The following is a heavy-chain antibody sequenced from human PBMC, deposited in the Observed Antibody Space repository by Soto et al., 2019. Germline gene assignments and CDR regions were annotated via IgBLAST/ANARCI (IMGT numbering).Heavy chain of an antibody. J-gene: IGHJ4*02. Sequence: QVQLVESGGGVVQPGRSLRLSCAASGFTFSSYGMHWVRQAPGKGLEWVAVIWYVGSNKYYADSVKGRFTISRDNSKNTLYLQMNSLRAEDTAVYYCARDVVVPYFDYWGQGTLVTVSS. CDR2: IWYVGSNK. D-gene: IGHD2-21*01. V-gene: IGHV3-33*01. CDR3: ARDVVVPYFDY. CDR1: GFTFSSYG.